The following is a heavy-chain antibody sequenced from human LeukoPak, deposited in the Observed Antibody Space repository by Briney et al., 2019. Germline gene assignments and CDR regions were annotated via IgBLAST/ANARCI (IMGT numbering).Heavy chain of an antibody. CDR2: INPSGSST. V-gene: IGHV1-46*01. CDR3: ARVSPEYYYYYGMDV. J-gene: IGHJ6*02. Sequence: ASVKVSCKASGYTFTNYYIHWVRQAPGQGLEWMGIINPSGSSTSYAQKFQGRVTMTRDTSTSTVYMELSSLRSDDTAVYYCARVSPEYYYYYGMDVWGQGTTVTVSS. CDR1: GYTFTNYY. D-gene: IGHD3-3*02.